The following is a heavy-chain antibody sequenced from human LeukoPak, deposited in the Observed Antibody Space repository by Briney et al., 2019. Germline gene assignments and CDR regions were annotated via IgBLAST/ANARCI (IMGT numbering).Heavy chain of an antibody. CDR3: AREMNYYDSSGYYYASRDAFDI. CDR2: ISSSSNYI. D-gene: IGHD3-22*01. Sequence: PGGSLRLSCAASGFTFSDYSMNWVRQAPGKGLEWVSSISSSSNYIYYADSVKGRFTISRDNAMDSLYLQMNSLRAEDTALYYCAREMNYYDSSGYYYASRDAFDIWGQGTMVTVSS. V-gene: IGHV3-21*04. CDR1: GFTFSDYS. J-gene: IGHJ3*02.